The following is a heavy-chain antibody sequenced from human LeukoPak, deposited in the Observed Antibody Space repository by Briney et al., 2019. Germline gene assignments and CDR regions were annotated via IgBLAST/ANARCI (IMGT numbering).Heavy chain of an antibody. V-gene: IGHV2-26*01. J-gene: IGHJ4*02. D-gene: IGHD6-19*01. Sequence: SGPTLVNPTETLTLTCTVSGFSLSNARMGVSWIRQPPGKALEWLAHIFSNDENSYSTSLKSRLTISKDTSKSQVVLTMTSMDPVDTATYYCARIQYTSGWTFDYWSQGTLVTVSS. CDR3: ARIQYTSGWTFDY. CDR2: IFSNDEN. CDR1: GFSLSNARMG.